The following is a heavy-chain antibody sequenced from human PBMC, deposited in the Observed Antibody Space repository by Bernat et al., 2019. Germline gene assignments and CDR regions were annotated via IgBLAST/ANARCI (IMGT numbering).Heavy chain of an antibody. CDR3: ATSPDYDYIWGSCRYTGTFDY. D-gene: IGHD3-16*02. J-gene: IGHJ4*02. Sequence: QLQLQESGPGLVKPSETLSLTCTVSGGSISSSSYYWGWIRQPPGKGLEWIGSIYYSGSTYYNPSLKSRVTISVDTSKNQFSLKLSSVTAADTAVYYCATSPDYDYIWGSCRYTGTFDYWGQGTLVTVSS. CDR2: IYYSGST. CDR1: GGSISSSSYY. V-gene: IGHV4-39*01.